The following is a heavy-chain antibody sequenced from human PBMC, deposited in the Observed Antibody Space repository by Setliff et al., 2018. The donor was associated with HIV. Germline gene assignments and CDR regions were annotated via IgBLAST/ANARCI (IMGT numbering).Heavy chain of an antibody. V-gene: IGHV3-30*03. D-gene: IGHD6-13*01. CDR3: AREMQQHLVFDY. J-gene: IGHJ4*02. CDR1: GFTFDDYG. Sequence: GSLRLSCAASGFTFDDYGMSWVRQAPGKGLEWVAFISFDGAKKNYTDSMKGRLTISRDNSKDTLYLQMNSLRVEDTAVYYCAREMQQHLVFDYWGQGALVTVSS. CDR2: ISFDGAKK.